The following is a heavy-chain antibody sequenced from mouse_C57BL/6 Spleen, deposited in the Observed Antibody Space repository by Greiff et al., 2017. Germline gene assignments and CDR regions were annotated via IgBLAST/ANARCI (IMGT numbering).Heavy chain of an antibody. CDR3: ARWEYDYDRYFDY. Sequence: VQLQQSGAELVKPGASVKISCKASGYTFTDYYINWVKQRPGQGLVWIGKIGPGSGSTYYNEKFKGKATLTADKSSSTAYMQLSSLTSEDSAVYFCARWEYDYDRYFDYWGQGTTLTVSS. J-gene: IGHJ2*01. CDR2: IGPGSGST. CDR1: GYTFTDYY. V-gene: IGHV1-77*01. D-gene: IGHD2-4*01.